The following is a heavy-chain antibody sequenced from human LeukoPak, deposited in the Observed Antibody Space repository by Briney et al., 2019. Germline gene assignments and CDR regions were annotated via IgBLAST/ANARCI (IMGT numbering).Heavy chain of an antibody. CDR1: GGSISSYY. J-gene: IGHJ4*02. V-gene: IGHV4-4*07. CDR3: ARQSPQLVVFDY. D-gene: IGHD1-1*01. CDR2: IYTSGST. Sequence: SETLSLTCTVSGGSISSYYWSWIRQPAGKGLEWIGRIYTSGSTNYNPSLKSRVTISVDTPKNQFSLKVTSVTAADTAVYYCARQSPQLVVFDYWGQGTLVTVSS.